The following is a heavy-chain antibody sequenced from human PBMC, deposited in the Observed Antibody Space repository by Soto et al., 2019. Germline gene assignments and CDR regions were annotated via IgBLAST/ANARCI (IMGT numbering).Heavy chain of an antibody. J-gene: IGHJ4*02. D-gene: IGHD6-19*01. CDR2: IIPIFGTA. CDR1: GGTFSSYA. CDR3: ARPEVAGFRADTGYFDY. V-gene: IGHV1-69*13. Sequence: SVKVSCKASGGTFSSYAISWVRQAPGQGLEWMGGIIPIFGTANYAQKFQGRVTITADESTSTAYMELSSLRSEDTAMYYCARPEVAGFRADTGYFDYWGQGILVTVSS.